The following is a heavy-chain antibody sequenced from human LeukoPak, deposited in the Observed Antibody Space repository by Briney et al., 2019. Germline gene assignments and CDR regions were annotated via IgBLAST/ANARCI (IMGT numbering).Heavy chain of an antibody. CDR3: AKEGAEGLPDAFDI. D-gene: IGHD4/OR15-4a*01. CDR1: GGSISPYY. Sequence: SETLSLTCTVSGGSISPYYWSWLRQPPGKGLEWIGYISYSGSTKNNPSLKSRVTISVDTSKNQFSLKLTSVTAADTAVYYCAKEGAEGLPDAFDIWGQGTMITVSS. CDR2: ISYSGST. J-gene: IGHJ3*02. V-gene: IGHV4-59*01.